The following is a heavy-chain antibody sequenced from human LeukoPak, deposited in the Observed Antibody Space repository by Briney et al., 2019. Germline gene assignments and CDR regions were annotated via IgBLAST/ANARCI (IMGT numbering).Heavy chain of an antibody. CDR3: ANTPKGYSSGWYTY. D-gene: IGHD6-19*01. CDR1: GYSFTSYW. V-gene: IGHV5-10-1*01. Sequence: GESLKISCQGSGYSFTSYWISWVRQMPGKGLEWMGRIDPSDSYTNYSPSFQGHVTISADKSISTAYLQWSSLKASDPAMYYCANTPKGYSSGWYTYWGQGTLVTVSS. CDR2: IDPSDSYT. J-gene: IGHJ4*02.